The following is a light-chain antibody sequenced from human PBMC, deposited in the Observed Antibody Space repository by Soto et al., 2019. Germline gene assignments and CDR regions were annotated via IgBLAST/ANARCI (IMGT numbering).Light chain of an antibody. CDR2: GES. CDR3: QQYNNWPWT. V-gene: IGKV3-15*01. CDR1: QSVSSK. J-gene: IGKJ1*01. Sequence: EIVMTQSPATLSVSPGERATLSCRASQSVSSKLAWYQQKPGQAPRLLIYGESTRATGIPARFSGSGSGTEFTLTISSLQSEDFAVYYCQQYNNWPWTFGQGTKV.